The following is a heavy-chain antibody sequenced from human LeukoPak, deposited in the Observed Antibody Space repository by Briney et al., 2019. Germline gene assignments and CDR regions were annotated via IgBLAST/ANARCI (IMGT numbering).Heavy chain of an antibody. CDR2: IYTSGST. Sequence: SETLSLTCTVSGGSISSYYWSWIRQPPGKELEWIGYIYTSGSTNYSPSLKSRVTISVDTSKNQFSLKLSSVTAADTAVYYCARDRISINALDMWGQGTMVTVSS. D-gene: IGHD1-14*01. V-gene: IGHV4-4*09. CDR1: GGSISSYY. J-gene: IGHJ3*02. CDR3: ARDRISINALDM.